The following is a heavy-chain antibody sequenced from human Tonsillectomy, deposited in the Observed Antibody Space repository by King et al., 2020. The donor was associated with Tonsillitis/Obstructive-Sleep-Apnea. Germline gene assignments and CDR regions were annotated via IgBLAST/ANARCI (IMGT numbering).Heavy chain of an antibody. J-gene: IGHJ3*02. CDR3: AKDADQRSSGWFLDALDI. D-gene: IGHD6-19*01. CDR1: GFTFDDYA. V-gene: IGHV3-9*01. CDR2: ISWNSGTI. Sequence: EVQLVESGGGLVQPGRSLRLSCAASGFTFDDYAMHWVRQAPGKGLEWVSGISWNSGTIGYADSVKGRFTISRDNAKKSLYLQMNSLRAEDTALYYCAKDADQRSSGWFLDALDIWGQGTMVTVSS.